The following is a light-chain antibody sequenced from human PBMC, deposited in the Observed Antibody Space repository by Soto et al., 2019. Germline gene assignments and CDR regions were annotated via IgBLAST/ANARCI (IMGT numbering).Light chain of an antibody. Sequence: QSALTQPPSVSGSPGQSVAISCTGTSSDVGSYNRVSWYQQPPGAAPKLMIYEVSNRPSGVPDRFSGSKSGNTASLTISGRQAEDEADYYCNSYTGSSTYVFGTGTTVTVL. CDR2: EVS. J-gene: IGLJ1*01. CDR3: NSYTGSSTYV. CDR1: SSDVGSYNR. V-gene: IGLV2-18*02.